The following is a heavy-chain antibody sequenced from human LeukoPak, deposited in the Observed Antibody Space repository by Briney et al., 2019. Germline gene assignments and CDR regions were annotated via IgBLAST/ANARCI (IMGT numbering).Heavy chain of an antibody. V-gene: IGHV1-69*13. CDR1: GGIFSSYA. J-gene: IGHJ3*02. CDR3: ARAQGAYCGGDCYWSPDDAFDI. Sequence: SVKVSCKASGGIFSSYAISWVRQAPGQGLEWMGGIIPIFGTANYAQKFQGRVTITADESTSTAYMELSSLRSEDTAVYYCARAQGAYCGGDCYWSPDDAFDIWGQGTMVTVSS. CDR2: IIPIFGTA. D-gene: IGHD2-21*02.